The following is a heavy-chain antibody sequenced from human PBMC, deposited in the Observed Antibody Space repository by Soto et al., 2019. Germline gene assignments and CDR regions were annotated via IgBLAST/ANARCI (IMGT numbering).Heavy chain of an antibody. Sequence: QVQLVQSGAEVKKPGSSVKVSCKASGGTFSNTAFIWVRQAPGQGLEWMGGIIPIFGAPNYAQKFQGRLMISADDSAKKAYMELNTLTSEDTAVYYCATPSEPRDTAMLKGLAHWGQGTLVTVSS. D-gene: IGHD5-18*01. CDR3: ATPSEPRDTAMLKGLAH. J-gene: IGHJ4*02. CDR2: IIPIFGAP. V-gene: IGHV1-69*01. CDR1: GGTFSNTA.